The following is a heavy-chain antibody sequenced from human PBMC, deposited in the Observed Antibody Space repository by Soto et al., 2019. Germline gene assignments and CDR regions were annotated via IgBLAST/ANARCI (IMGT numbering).Heavy chain of an antibody. CDR1: GGSISSGGYY. D-gene: IGHD6-13*01. V-gene: IGHV4-31*03. CDR2: IYYSGST. Sequence: PSETLSLTCTVSGGSISSGGYYWSWIRQHPGKGLEWIGYIYYSGSTYYNPSLKSRVTISVDTSKDQFSLKLSSVTAADTAVYYCARAKLRSIAAAGTPQYYYYGMDVWGQGTTVTV. J-gene: IGHJ6*02. CDR3: ARAKLRSIAAAGTPQYYYYGMDV.